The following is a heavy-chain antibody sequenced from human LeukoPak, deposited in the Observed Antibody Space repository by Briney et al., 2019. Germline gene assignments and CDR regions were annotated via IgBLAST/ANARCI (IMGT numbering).Heavy chain of an antibody. CDR1: GFTFTDYA. D-gene: IGHD3-22*01. CDR3: ASYYYDSRVDY. J-gene: IGHJ4*02. CDR2: ISISSSTI. Sequence: GGSLRLSCTASGFTFTDYAMSWVRQAPGKGLEWVSYISISSSTIYYADSVKGRFTIFRDNAKNSLYLQMNSLRAEDTAVYYCASYYYDSRVDYWGQGTLVTVSS. V-gene: IGHV3-48*04.